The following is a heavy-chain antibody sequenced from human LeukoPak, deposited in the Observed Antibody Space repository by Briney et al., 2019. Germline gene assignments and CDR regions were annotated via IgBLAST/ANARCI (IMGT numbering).Heavy chain of an antibody. CDR2: ISSSSSTI. D-gene: IGHD2-2*01. V-gene: IGHV3-48*01. CDR1: GFTFSSYS. CDR3: ASIKIVVVPAAIGGDFDY. J-gene: IGHJ4*02. Sequence: GGSLRLSCAASGFTFSSYSMNWVRQAPGKGLEWVSYISSSSSTIYYADSVKGRFTISRDNAKNSLYLQMNSVRAEDTAVYYCASIKIVVVPAAIGGDFDYWGQGTLVTVSS.